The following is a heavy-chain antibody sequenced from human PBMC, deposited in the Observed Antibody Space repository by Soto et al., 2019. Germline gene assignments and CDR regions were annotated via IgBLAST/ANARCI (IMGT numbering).Heavy chain of an antibody. CDR1: GFTFSSYA. Sequence: EVQLLESGGGLVQPGGSLRLSCAASGFTFSSYAMSWVRQAPGKGLEWVSVVSGRGDNTYYADSVKGRFTISRDDSKNTVDLQMTSLRAEDTAVYNCARGAHSSSWSPLASWGQGTLVTVSS. CDR2: VSGRGDNT. J-gene: IGHJ4*02. CDR3: ARGAHSSSWSPLAS. V-gene: IGHV3-23*01. D-gene: IGHD6-13*01.